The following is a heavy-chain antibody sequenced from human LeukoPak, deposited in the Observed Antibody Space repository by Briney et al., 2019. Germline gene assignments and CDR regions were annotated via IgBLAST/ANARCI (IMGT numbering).Heavy chain of an antibody. Sequence: PGGSLRLSCAASAFTFSTYAMHWVRQAPGKGLEWVAVISYDGSNKYYADFVKGRFTISRDNSKNTLYLQMNSLRAEDTAVYYCARGNFRPYGSSWWLNQNWFDPWGQGTLVTVSS. V-gene: IGHV3-30-3*01. CDR2: ISYDGSNK. D-gene: IGHD6-13*01. CDR1: AFTFSTYA. J-gene: IGHJ5*02. CDR3: ARGNFRPYGSSWWLNQNWFDP.